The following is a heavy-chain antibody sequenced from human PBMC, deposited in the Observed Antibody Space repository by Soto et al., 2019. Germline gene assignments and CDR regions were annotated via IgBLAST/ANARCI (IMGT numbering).Heavy chain of an antibody. V-gene: IGHV3-11*01. CDR1: GFTLRDYY. CDR2: ISSSGSTI. CDR3: ARVGPPSDV. Sequence: QVQLVESGGGLAKPEGSLGLSVPASGFTLRDYYMSWIRQAPGKGLEWVSHISSSGSTIYYADSVKGRFTISRDNAKNSLYLQMNSLRAEDTAVYYCARVGPPSDVWGQGTTVTVSS. J-gene: IGHJ6*02.